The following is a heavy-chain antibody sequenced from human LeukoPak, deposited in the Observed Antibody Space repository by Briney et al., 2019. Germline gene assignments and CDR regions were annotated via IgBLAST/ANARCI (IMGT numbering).Heavy chain of an antibody. CDR1: GFTFRSYA. Sequence: GGSLRLSRAASGFTFRSYAMSWVRQAPGKGREWVSAISGSGGSTYYADSVKGRFTISRDNSKNTLYLQMNSLRAEDTAVYYCAKVRRGIAAYWGQGTLVTVSS. CDR2: ISGSGGST. D-gene: IGHD6-13*01. J-gene: IGHJ4*02. CDR3: AKVRRGIAAY. V-gene: IGHV3-23*01.